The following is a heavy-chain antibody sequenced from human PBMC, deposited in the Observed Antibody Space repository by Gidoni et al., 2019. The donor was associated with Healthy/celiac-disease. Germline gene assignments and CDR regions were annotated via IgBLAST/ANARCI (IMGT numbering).Heavy chain of an antibody. Sequence: KSRVTISVDTSKNQFSLKLSSVTAADTAVYYCARDQDFGSWGQGTLVTVSS. J-gene: IGHJ4*02. CDR3: ARDQDFGS. D-gene: IGHD3-3*01. V-gene: IGHV4-59*01.